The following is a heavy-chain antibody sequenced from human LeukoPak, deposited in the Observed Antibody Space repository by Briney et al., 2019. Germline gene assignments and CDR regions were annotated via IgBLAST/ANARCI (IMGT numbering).Heavy chain of an antibody. CDR1: GGSISISSYY. CDR2: IYYSGST. V-gene: IGHV4-39*01. CDR3: ASQLRFLEWLLYHDAFDI. D-gene: IGHD3-3*01. J-gene: IGHJ3*02. Sequence: SETLSLTCTVSGGSISISSYYWGWIRQPPGKGLEWIGSIYYSGSTYYNPSLKSRVTISVDTSKNQFSLKLSSVTAADTAVYYCASQLRFLEWLLYHDAFDIWGQGTMVTVSS.